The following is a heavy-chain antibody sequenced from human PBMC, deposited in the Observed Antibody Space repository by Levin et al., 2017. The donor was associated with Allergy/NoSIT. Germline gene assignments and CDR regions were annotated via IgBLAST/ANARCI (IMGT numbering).Heavy chain of an antibody. J-gene: IGHJ4*02. CDR3: ARAPRDISTGYYPFYFDF. CDR2: ISYSGST. D-gene: IGHD3-9*01. Sequence: SETLSLTCTVSGGSISSYYWSWIRQPPGKGLEWIGYISYSGSTNYNPSVESRVTISVYTSKNQFSLKLRSVTAADTAVYYCARAPRDISTGYYPFYFDFWGQGTLVTVSS. V-gene: IGHV4-59*01. CDR1: GGSISSYY.